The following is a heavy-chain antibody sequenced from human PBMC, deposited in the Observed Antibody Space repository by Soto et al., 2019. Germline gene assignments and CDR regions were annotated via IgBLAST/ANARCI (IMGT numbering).Heavy chain of an antibody. D-gene: IGHD3-16*01. J-gene: IGHJ6*03. Sequence: PSETLSLTCTVSGESVGNQYWSWIRRPPGRGLEWIGYIYRSGSTKYNPSLKSRLTISVDTSKNQFSLKLSSVTAADTAVYYCARTLDYGHMDVWGKGTTVTVSS. V-gene: IGHV4-4*09. CDR1: GESVGNQY. CDR2: IYRSGST. CDR3: ARTLDYGHMDV.